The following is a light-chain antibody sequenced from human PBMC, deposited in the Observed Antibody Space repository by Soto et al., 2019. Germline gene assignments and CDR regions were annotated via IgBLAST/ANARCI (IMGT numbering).Light chain of an antibody. V-gene: IGLV2-14*01. Sequence: QSVLTQPASVSGSPGQSITISCTGTSSDVGSYDSVSWYQQHPGQAPKLMIYTVSNRASGVPDRFSASKSGNTASLTISGLQAGDESDYYCSSYRSSSTYVFGTGTKLTVL. CDR2: TVS. CDR3: SSYRSSSTYV. CDR1: SSDVGSYDS. J-gene: IGLJ1*01.